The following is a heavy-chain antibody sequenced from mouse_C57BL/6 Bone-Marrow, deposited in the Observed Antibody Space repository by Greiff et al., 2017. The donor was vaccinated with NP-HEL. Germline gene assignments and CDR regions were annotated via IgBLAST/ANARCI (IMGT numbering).Heavy chain of an antibody. CDR3: ARSGWPPDFDY. D-gene: IGHD1-3*01. CDR1: GYTFTSYG. J-gene: IGHJ2*01. Sequence: QVQLKQSGAELARPGASVKLSCKASGYTFTSYGISWVKQRTGQGLEWIGEIYPRSGNTYYNEKFKGKATLTADKSSSTAYMELRSLTSEDSAVYFCARSGWPPDFDYWGQGTTLTVSS. CDR2: IYPRSGNT. V-gene: IGHV1-81*01.